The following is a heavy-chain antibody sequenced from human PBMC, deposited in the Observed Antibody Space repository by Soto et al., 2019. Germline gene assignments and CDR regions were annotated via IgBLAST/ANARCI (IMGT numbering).Heavy chain of an antibody. D-gene: IGHD6-13*01. CDR2: IDPSQSYF. V-gene: IGHV5-10-1*01. J-gene: IGHJ5*02. CDR3: DVLRSSWFGDGRVDA. Sequence: SRRISCEDSWYSLTTYWSNGVRQRPGKVLEWKGRIDPSQSYFTYNPSFQGHVTISADKSTSKAYLAWNSLEASDTAIYYCDVLRSSWFGDGRVDAWGPGTLVTASS. CDR1: WYSLTTYW.